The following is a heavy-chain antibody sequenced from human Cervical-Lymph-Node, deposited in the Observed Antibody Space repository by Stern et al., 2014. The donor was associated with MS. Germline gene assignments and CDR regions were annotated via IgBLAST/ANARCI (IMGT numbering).Heavy chain of an antibody. J-gene: IGHJ4*02. D-gene: IGHD1-26*01. Sequence: EVQLVQSGGGLVKPGGSLRLSCAASGFTFSSYSMNWVRQAPGKGLEWVSSISSSSSYIYYADSVKGRFTISRDNAKNSLYLQMNSLRAEDTAVYYCARVVKWELEDTDYWGQGTLVTVSS. CDR2: ISSSSSYI. CDR3: ARVVKWELEDTDY. V-gene: IGHV3-21*01. CDR1: GFTFSSYS.